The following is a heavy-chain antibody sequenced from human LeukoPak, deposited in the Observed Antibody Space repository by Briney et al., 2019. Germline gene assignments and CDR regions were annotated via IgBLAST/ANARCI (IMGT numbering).Heavy chain of an antibody. D-gene: IGHD5-18*01. Sequence: SETLSLTCAVSGGSISSSNWWSWVRQPPGKGLEWIGEIYHSGSTNYNPSLKSRVTISVDKSKNQFSLKLSSVTAADTAVYYCARGRGYSYGYYYYYRGMDVWGQGTKITVSS. CDR3: ARGRGYSYGYYYYYRGMDV. CDR2: IYHSGST. J-gene: IGHJ6*02. V-gene: IGHV4-4*02. CDR1: GGSISSSNW.